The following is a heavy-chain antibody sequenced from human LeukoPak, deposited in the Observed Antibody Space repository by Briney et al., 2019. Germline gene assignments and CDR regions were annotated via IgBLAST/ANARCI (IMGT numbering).Heavy chain of an antibody. CDR2: IYPGDSDT. D-gene: IGHD6-19*01. Sequence: GESLKISCKGSGYSFTSYWIGWVRQMPGKGLEWMGIIYPGDSDTRYSPSFQGQVTISADKSISTAYLQWSSLKASDTAMYYCARPYKTYSGYDKIAVAGTKPYYFDYWGQGTLVTVSS. J-gene: IGHJ4*02. V-gene: IGHV5-51*01. CDR1: GYSFTSYW. CDR3: ARPYKTYSGYDKIAVAGTKPYYFDY.